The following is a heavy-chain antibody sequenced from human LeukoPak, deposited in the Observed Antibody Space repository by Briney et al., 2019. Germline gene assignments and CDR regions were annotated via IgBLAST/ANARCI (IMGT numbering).Heavy chain of an antibody. V-gene: IGHV3-74*01. CDR1: GFTFSGYW. CDR3: AGGGGWDTIFRVVQYMDV. D-gene: IGHD3-3*01. CDR2: IDNGGGGT. J-gene: IGHJ6*03. Sequence: GGSLRLSCAAAGFTFSGYWMHWVRQVPEKGLVLVSRIDNGGGGTTYADSVKGRFTVSRDNAKNTLYLQMNSLRAEDTAIYYGAGGGGWDTIFRVVQYMDVWGKGTTVTVSS.